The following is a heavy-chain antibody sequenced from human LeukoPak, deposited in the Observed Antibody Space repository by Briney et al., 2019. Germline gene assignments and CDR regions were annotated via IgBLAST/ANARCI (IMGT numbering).Heavy chain of an antibody. CDR3: AKSIPITMVRGVIPGVFDY. D-gene: IGHD3-10*01. CDR2: ISGSGGST. CDR1: GFTFSSYA. J-gene: IGHJ4*02. V-gene: IGHV3-23*01. Sequence: PGGSLRLSCAASGFTFSSYAMSWVRQAPGKGLEWVSAISGSGGSTYYADSVKGRFTISRDNSKNTLYLQMNSLRAEDTAVYYCAKSIPITMVRGVIPGVFDYWGQGTLVIVSS.